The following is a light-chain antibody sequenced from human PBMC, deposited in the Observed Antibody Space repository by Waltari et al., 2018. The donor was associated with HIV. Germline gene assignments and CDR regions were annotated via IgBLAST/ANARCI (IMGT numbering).Light chain of an antibody. Sequence: DIVMTQSPVSLPVTPGEPASISCRSTQSLLNSDGYNYLDWYVQPGQSPQLLIYLGSIRASGVPDRFSGSGSGTEFTLKISRVEAEDVGVYYCMQALQTHGFGGGTRVEL. V-gene: IGKV2-28*01. CDR2: LGS. CDR3: MQALQTHG. J-gene: IGKJ4*01. CDR1: QSLLNSDGYNY.